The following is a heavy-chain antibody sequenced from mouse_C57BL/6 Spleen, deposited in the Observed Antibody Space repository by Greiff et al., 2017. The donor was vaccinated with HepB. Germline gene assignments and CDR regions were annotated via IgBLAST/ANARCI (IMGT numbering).Heavy chain of an antibody. V-gene: IGHV1-18*01. CDR3: AIPDGYYAWFAY. CDR2: INPNNGGT. D-gene: IGHD2-3*01. CDR1: GYTFTDYN. Sequence: EVQLQQSGPELVKPGASVKIPCKASGYTFTDYNMDWVKQSHGKSLEWIGDINPNNGGTIYNQKFKGKATLTVDKSSSTAYMELRSLTSEDTAVYYCAIPDGYYAWFAYWGQGTLVTVSA. J-gene: IGHJ3*01.